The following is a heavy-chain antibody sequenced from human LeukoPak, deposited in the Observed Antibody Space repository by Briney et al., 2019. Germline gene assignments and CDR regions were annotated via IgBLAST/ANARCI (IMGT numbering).Heavy chain of an antibody. V-gene: IGHV1-2*02. CDR3: ASEAYCSGGRCSVQRVAS. CDR1: GYTFTAYY. CDR2: XDSKXXDT. Sequence: GASVKVSCKASGYTFTAYYMHXXXXXXXXXXXXXXXXDSKXXDTKYAQKFQSXLXXXRDTSIGIAYMELRSLTSDDTAVYYCASEAYCSGGRCSVQRVASWGQGTPVTVSS. J-gene: IGHJ5*02. D-gene: IGHD2-15*01.